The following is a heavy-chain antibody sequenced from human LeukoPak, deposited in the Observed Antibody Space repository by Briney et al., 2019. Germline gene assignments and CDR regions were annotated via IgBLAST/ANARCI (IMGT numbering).Heavy chain of an antibody. J-gene: IGHJ4*02. CDR1: GSTLSRSA. D-gene: IGHD1-26*01. Sequence: ALVKVSCKASGSTLSRSAISWVRQAPGHRREWMGGVIPILGTTNYTQRFQDRVSITSDDSTSTSYMEFRNLRSVDTAVYYCARDDGSATMGFDSWGQGTLVTVSS. CDR3: ARDDGSATMGFDS. V-gene: IGHV1-69*13. CDR2: VIPILGTT.